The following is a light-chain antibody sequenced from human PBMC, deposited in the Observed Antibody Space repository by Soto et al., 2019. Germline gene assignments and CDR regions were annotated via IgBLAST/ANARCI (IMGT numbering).Light chain of an antibody. Sequence: DIQMTQSPSTLPASVGDRVTITCRASQSITSWLAWYQQKPGKAPKLLIYDASSLESGVPSRFSGSGSGTEFTLTISSLQPDDFATYYCQQYDTYSWTFGRGTKVDIK. V-gene: IGKV1-5*01. CDR3: QQYDTYSWT. CDR1: QSITSW. J-gene: IGKJ1*01. CDR2: DAS.